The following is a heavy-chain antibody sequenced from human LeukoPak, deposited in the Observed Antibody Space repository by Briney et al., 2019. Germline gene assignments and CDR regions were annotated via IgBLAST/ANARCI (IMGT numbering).Heavy chain of an antibody. J-gene: IGHJ3*02. CDR2: ISGSGGST. CDR3: GKSGAKNYYDISGYYWEEVLDI. V-gene: IGHV3-23*01. D-gene: IGHD3-22*01. Sequence: GGSLRLSCAASGFTFSSYAMSWVRQAPGEGLEWVSAISGSGGSTYYADSVKGRFTISRDNSKNTLYLQMNSLRAEDTAVYYFGKSGAKNYYDISGYYWEEVLDIWGKGTMV. CDR1: GFTFSSYA.